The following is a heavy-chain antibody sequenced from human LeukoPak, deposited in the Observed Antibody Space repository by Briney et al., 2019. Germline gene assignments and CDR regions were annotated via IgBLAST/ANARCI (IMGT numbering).Heavy chain of an antibody. CDR3: VRDYWYDSGNTWHYYGMDV. CDR1: GGSINNYY. D-gene: IGHD6-19*01. CDR2: IDDSGTT. Sequence: SETLSLTCTVSGGSINNYYWSWIRQPPGEGLEWIGYIDDSGTTKYSASLRSRVTMSVASSKNQFSLKLVSVTAADTAIYYCVRDYWYDSGNTWHYYGMDVWGQGTTVTVSS. J-gene: IGHJ6*02. V-gene: IGHV4-59*01.